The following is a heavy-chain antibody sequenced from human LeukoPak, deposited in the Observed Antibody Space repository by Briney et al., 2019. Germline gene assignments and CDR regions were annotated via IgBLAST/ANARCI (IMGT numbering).Heavy chain of an antibody. J-gene: IGHJ4*02. D-gene: IGHD1-26*01. CDR3: ARRGGSGRAFDY. CDR1: GASISGGTYY. Sequence: PSGTLSLTCSVSGASISGGTYYRGWISQPPGKGLEWIGSIYYTGSTYDNPSLKSRITISVDTSKNQFSLKLSSVTAADTAVYYCARRGGSGRAFDYWGQGTLVTVSS. V-gene: IGHV4-39*01. CDR2: IYYTGST.